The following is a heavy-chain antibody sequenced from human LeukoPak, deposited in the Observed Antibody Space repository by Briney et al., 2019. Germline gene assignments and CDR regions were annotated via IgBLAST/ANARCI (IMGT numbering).Heavy chain of an antibody. J-gene: IGHJ4*02. Sequence: PGGSLRLSCAASGFTFNTYAMSWVRQAPGKGLEWVSAISGSGGSTYYTDSVKGRFTISRDNSKNTLYLQMNSLRAEDTAVYYCARPVVAAIVYWGQGTLVTVSS. V-gene: IGHV3-23*01. CDR2: ISGSGGST. CDR1: GFTFNTYA. CDR3: ARPVVAAIVY. D-gene: IGHD2-15*01.